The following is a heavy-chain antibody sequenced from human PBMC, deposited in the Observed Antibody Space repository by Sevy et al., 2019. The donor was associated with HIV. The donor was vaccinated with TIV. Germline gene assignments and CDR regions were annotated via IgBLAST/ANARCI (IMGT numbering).Heavy chain of an antibody. V-gene: IGHV3-11*01. J-gene: IGHJ4*02. D-gene: IGHD3-10*01. CDR1: GLNVSDYF. CDR3: ARDLASGSFFSLYFDY. Sequence: GGSLRLSCAASGLNVSDYFMSWIRQAPGKRPEWVSYISSSGTIIYYADSVKGRFTISRDNAKNSLYLQMNSLRAEDTAIYYCARDLASGSFFSLYFDYWSQGTLVTVSS. CDR2: ISSSGTII.